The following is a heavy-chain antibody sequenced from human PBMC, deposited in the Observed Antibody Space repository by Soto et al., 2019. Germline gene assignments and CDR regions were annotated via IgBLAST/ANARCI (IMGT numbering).Heavy chain of an antibody. CDR1: GDTFNKYT. D-gene: IGHD5-12*01. Sequence: QVQLVQSGAEVKEPGSSVKVSCKVSGDTFNKYTINWVRQAPGQGLEWMAGIIPIYGTANYALKFHDRIKVTADDATATAYMELNSLTSEDTAIYYCARDGHGYTSWYLDLWGRGTLITVSS. J-gene: IGHJ2*01. V-gene: IGHV1-69*01. CDR2: IIPIYGTA. CDR3: ARDGHGYTSWYLDL.